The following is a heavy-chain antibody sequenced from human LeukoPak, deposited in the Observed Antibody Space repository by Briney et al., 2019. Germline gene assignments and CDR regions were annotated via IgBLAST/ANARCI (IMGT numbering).Heavy chain of an antibody. CDR1: GYTFPSYD. Sequence: ASVKVSCKASGYTFPSYDINWVRQATGQGLEWMGWMNPNSGNTGYAQKFQGRVTMTRNTSISTAYMELSSLRSEDTAVYYCARGPSYYDFWSGYYGMDVWGQGTTVTVSS. D-gene: IGHD3-3*01. CDR3: ARGPSYYDFWSGYYGMDV. CDR2: MNPNSGNT. J-gene: IGHJ6*02. V-gene: IGHV1-8*01.